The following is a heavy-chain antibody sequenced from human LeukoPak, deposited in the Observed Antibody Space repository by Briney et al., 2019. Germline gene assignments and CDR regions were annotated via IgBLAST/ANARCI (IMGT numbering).Heavy chain of an antibody. D-gene: IGHD6-19*01. J-gene: IGHJ4*02. V-gene: IGHV4-34*01. CDR1: GGSFSGYY. Sequence: TETLCLTCAVYGGSFSGYYWSWIRQPPGKGLEWIGEINHSGSTNYNPSLKSRVTISVDTSKNQFSLKLSSVTAADTAVYYCASISWYSSGWYRGYFDYWGQGTLVTVSS. CDR3: ASISWYSSGWYRGYFDY. CDR2: INHSGST.